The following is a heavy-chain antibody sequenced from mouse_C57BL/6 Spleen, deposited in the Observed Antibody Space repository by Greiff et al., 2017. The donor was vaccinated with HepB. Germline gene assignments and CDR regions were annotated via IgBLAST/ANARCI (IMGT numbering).Heavy chain of an antibody. Sequence: VQLQQPGAELVKPGASVKLSCKASGYTFTSYWMQWVKQRPGQGLEWIGEIDPSDSYTNYNQKFKGKATLTVDTSSSTAYMQLSSLTSEDSAVYYCARWELGGYWGQGTTLTVSS. CDR2: IDPSDSYT. D-gene: IGHD4-1*01. J-gene: IGHJ2*01. CDR3: ARWELGGY. CDR1: GYTFTSYW. V-gene: IGHV1-50*01.